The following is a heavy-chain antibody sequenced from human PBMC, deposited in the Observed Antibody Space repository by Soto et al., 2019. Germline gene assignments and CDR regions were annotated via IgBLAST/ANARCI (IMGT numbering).Heavy chain of an antibody. V-gene: IGHV3-23*01. D-gene: IGHD3-16*01. CDR2: ISGSGGST. CDR1: VLTFSSYA. CDR3: AKESYDYIWGSFS. Sequence: GGSMKLSCAASVLTFSSYAMSWVRQAPGKGLEWVSAISGSGGSTYYADSVKGRFTISRDNSKNTLYLQMNSLRAEDTAVYYCAKESYDYIWGSFSWGQGTLVTVSS. J-gene: IGHJ5*02.